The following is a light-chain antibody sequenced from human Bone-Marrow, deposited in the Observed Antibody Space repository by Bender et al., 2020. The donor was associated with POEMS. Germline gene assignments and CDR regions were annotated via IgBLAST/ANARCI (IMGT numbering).Light chain of an antibody. V-gene: IGLV2-8*01. Sequence: QSALTQPASVSGTPGQTITISCTGSSSDVGAYNYVSWYQQFPGKAPKLIISEVTKRPSGVPDRFSGSKSGNTASLTVSAVQSDDEGDYYCSSYAGSNNVLFGGGTKLTVL. CDR2: EVT. J-gene: IGLJ2*01. CDR3: SSYAGSNNVL. CDR1: SSDVGAYNY.